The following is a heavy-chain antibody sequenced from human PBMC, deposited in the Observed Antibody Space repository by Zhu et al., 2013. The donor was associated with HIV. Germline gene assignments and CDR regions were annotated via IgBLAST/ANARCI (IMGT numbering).Heavy chain of an antibody. CDR1: GYTFTSYY. Sequence: QVQLVQSGAEVKKPGASVKVSCKASGYTFTSYYMHWVRQAPGQGLEWMGIINPSGGSTSYAQKFQGRVTMTRDTSTSTVYMELSSLRSEDTAVYYCARVGYYYDSSGYGGAFDIWGQGTMVTVSS. D-gene: IGHD3-22*01. CDR2: INPSGGST. J-gene: IGHJ3*02. V-gene: IGHV1-46*03. CDR3: ARVGYYYDSSGYGGAFDI.